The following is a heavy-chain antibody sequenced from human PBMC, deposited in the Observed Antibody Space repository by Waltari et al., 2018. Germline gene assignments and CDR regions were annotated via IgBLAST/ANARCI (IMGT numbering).Heavy chain of an antibody. D-gene: IGHD3-3*01. V-gene: IGHV4-59*01. CDR3: ARSLDTSDCDY. CDR1: GDSINSYY. CDR2: IYYSWAT. J-gene: IGHJ4*02. Sequence: QVHLQESGPGLVKVSETVSLTCIVSGDSINSYYWTWIRPPPGKGLEWIGHIYYSWATHYNPSLETRVTISVDTTKNQFALKMLSVTAADTAVDFCARSLDTSDCDYWGQGALVTVSS.